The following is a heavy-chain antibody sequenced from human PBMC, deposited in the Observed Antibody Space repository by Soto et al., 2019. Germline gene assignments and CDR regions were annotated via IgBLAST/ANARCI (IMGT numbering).Heavy chain of an antibody. Sequence: VGSLRVSCADSGFTFRSSWMGWVRQAPGKGLEWVANIKNDGGERNYLDSVKGRFTISRDNAENFLFLQMNSLRAEDTAVYYCARDLPFYYGMDVWGQGTTVTVSS. CDR3: ARDLPFYYGMDV. CDR2: IKNDGGER. CDR1: GFTFRSSW. D-gene: IGHD3-16*01. V-gene: IGHV3-7*01. J-gene: IGHJ6*02.